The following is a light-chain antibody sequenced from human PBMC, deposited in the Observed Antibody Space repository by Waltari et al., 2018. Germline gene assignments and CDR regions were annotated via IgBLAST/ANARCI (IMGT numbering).Light chain of an antibody. CDR3: AAWDDSLSGRV. Sequence: QSVLTQPPSASGTPGQRVTISCSGTRSNIGSNYLYWYQQLPGTAPQLLIYRNNQRPSGVPDRFSGSKSVTSASLAISGLRSEDEADYYCAAWDDSLSGRVFGGGTKVTVL. CDR1: RSNIGSNY. CDR2: RNN. J-gene: IGLJ3*02. V-gene: IGLV1-47*01.